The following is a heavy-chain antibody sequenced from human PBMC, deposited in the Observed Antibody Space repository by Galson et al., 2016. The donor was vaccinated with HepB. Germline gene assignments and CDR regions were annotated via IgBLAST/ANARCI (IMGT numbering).Heavy chain of an antibody. CDR2: IHTISSGSS. Sequence: SVKVSCKASGYTFTSYYIHWVRQAPGQGLEWMGLIHTISSGSSFYAQKFQGRVALTSDTSTSTVYLEMRSLTSEDTAVYYCAKFNYDSTGYFHDFWGQGTLVTVSS. D-gene: IGHD3-22*01. V-gene: IGHV1-46*01. J-gene: IGHJ4*02. CDR1: GYTFTSYY. CDR3: AKFNYDSTGYFHDF.